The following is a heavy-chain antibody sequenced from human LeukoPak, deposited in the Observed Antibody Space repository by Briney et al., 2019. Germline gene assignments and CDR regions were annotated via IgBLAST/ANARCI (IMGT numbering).Heavy chain of an antibody. CDR2: INHSGST. J-gene: IGHJ5*02. CDR3: ARQLNWFDP. Sequence: SETLSLTCAVYGGSFSGYYWSWIRQPPGKGLEWIGEINHSGSTNYNPSLKSRVTISVDTSKNQFPLKLSSVTAADTAVYYCARQLNWFDPWGQGTLVTVSS. CDR1: GGSFSGYY. V-gene: IGHV4-34*01. D-gene: IGHD1-1*01.